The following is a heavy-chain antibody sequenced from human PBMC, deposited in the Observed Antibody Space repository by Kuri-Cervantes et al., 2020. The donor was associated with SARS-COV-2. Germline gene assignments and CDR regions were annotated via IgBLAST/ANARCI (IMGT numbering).Heavy chain of an antibody. CDR3: ARGILGGNSDYYYYYMDV. Sequence: GESLKISCAASGFTFSNYAMSWVRQSPGEGLELVSAISGTGDSAYYTDSVKGRFTVSRDNSKNTLYLQMNSLRAEDTAVYCCARGILGGNSDYYYYYMDVWGKGTTVTVSS. V-gene: IGHV3-23*01. CDR1: GFTFSNYA. D-gene: IGHD4-23*01. J-gene: IGHJ6*03. CDR2: ISGTGDSA.